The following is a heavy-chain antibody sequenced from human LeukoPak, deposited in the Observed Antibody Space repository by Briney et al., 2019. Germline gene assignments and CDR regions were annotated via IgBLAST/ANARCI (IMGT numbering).Heavy chain of an antibody. Sequence: SSETLSLTCTVSGGSISSSSYYWGWIRQPPGKGLEWIGSIYYSGSTYYNPSLKSRVTISVDTSKNQFSLKLSSVTAADTAVYYCARHTEQLVWYYFDYWGQGTLVTVSS. CDR3: ARHTEQLVWYYFDY. CDR2: IYYSGST. D-gene: IGHD6-13*01. CDR1: GGSISSSSYY. V-gene: IGHV4-39*01. J-gene: IGHJ4*02.